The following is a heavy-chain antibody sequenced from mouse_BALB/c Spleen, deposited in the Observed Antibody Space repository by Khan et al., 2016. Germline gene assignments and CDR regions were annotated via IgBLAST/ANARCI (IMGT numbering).Heavy chain of an antibody. CDR3: ARRGYGNYYFDY. CDR1: GFSLSTSGMG. J-gene: IGHJ2*01. CDR2: IYWDDDK. V-gene: IGHV8-12*01. D-gene: IGHD2-10*02. Sequence: QVTLKESGPGILQPSQTLSLTCSFSGFSLSTSGMGVSWIRQPSGKGLEWLAHIYWDDDKRYNPSLKSRLPISKDTSSNQVFLKITSVDTADTATYYCARRGYGNYYFDYWGQGTTLTVSS.